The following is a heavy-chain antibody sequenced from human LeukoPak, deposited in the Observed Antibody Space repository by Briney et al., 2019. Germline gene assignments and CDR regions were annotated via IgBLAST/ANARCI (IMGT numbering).Heavy chain of an antibody. J-gene: IGHJ5*02. D-gene: IGHD1-1*01. CDR1: GFIISGYA. V-gene: IGHV3-23*01. CDR3: AKGDTPDNSYNYFAP. Sequence: TGRSLRLSCAASGFIISGYAMSWVRQAPGKGLDWVSSISYSGDGTKYADSVKGRCTISREDSKNTLYLQMNSLRAEDTAVYYCAKGDTPDNSYNYFAPWGQGTLVTVSS. CDR2: ISYSGDGT.